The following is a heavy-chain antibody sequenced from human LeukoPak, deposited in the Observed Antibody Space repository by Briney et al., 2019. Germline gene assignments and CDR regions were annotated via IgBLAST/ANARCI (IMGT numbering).Heavy chain of an antibody. CDR2: ISSSDSI. CDR3: VRAMRSGYDY. D-gene: IGHD5-12*01. CDR1: GFTFSSYG. Sequence: PGGSLRLSCAASGFTFSSYGMNWVRQAPGKRLEWVSYISSSDSIYYADSVKGRFTISRDNAENSLYLQMNSLRDEDTAVYYCVRAMRSGYDYWGQGTLVTVSS. J-gene: IGHJ4*02. V-gene: IGHV3-48*02.